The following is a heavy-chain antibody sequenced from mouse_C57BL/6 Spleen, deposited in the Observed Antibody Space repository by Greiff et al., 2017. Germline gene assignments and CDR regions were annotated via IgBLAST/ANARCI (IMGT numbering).Heavy chain of an antibody. Sequence: VQLQQSGAELVKPGASVKISCKASGYAFSSYWMNWVKQRPGKGLEWIGQLYPGDGDTNYNGKFKGKATLTADKSSSTAYMQLSSLTSEDSAVYFCARWRDYYGNYAMDYWGQGTSVTVSS. CDR1: GYAFSSYW. J-gene: IGHJ4*01. CDR3: ARWRDYYGNYAMDY. D-gene: IGHD1-1*01. V-gene: IGHV1-80*01. CDR2: LYPGDGDT.